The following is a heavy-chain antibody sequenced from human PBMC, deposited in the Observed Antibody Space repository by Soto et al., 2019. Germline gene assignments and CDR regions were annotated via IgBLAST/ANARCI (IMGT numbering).Heavy chain of an antibody. Sequence: GGSLRLSCAASGFTFSNAWMNWVRQAPGKGLEWVGRIKSKTDGGTTDYAAPVKGRFTISRDDSKNTLYLQMNSLKTEDTAVYYCTTLPQLVLSYYFDYWGQGTLVTVSS. CDR1: GFTFSNAW. V-gene: IGHV3-15*07. CDR3: TTLPQLVLSYYFDY. D-gene: IGHD6-13*01. CDR2: IKSKTDGGTT. J-gene: IGHJ4*02.